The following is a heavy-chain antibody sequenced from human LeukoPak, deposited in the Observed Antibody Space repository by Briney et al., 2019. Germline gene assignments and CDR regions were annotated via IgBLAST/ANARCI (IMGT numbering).Heavy chain of an antibody. J-gene: IGHJ6*03. V-gene: IGHV4-39*07. CDR3: ARLFTPSAPPYYYYYMDV. D-gene: IGHD2-15*01. Sequence: PSETLSLTCTVSGGSINTPNYYWGWIRQTPGKGLEWIGNIFYSGGTYYSPSLTSRVTISLDTSKNQFSLKLSSVTAADTAVYYCARLFTPSAPPYYYYYMDVWGKGTTVTISS. CDR2: IFYSGGT. CDR1: GGSINTPNYY.